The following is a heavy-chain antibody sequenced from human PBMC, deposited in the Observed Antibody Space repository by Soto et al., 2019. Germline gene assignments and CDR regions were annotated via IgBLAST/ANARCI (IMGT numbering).Heavy chain of an antibody. CDR3: AKAEQWLVHYFDY. J-gene: IGHJ4*02. D-gene: IGHD6-19*01. CDR1: GFTFSSYG. V-gene: IGHV3-30*18. Sequence: QVQLVESGGGVVQPGRSLRLSCAASGFTFSSYGMHWVRQAPGKGLEWVAVISYDGSNKYYADSVKGRFTISRDNSKNTLYLQMNSLRAEETAVYYCAKAEQWLVHYFDYWGQGTLVTVSS. CDR2: ISYDGSNK.